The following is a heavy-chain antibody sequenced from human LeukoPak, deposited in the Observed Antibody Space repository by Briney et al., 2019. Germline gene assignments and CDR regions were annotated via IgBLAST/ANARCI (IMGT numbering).Heavy chain of an antibody. V-gene: IGHV1-8*01. J-gene: IGHJ4*02. D-gene: IGHD7-27*01. Sequence: ASVKVSCKASGYTFTSYDINWVRQATGQRPEWMGWMSPNSGDTGYAQKFQDRVTMTRNTSIGTAYMELSSLRSDDTAVYYCARGPPNWGYDYWGPGTLVTVSS. CDR2: MSPNSGDT. CDR3: ARGPPNWGYDY. CDR1: GYTFTSYD.